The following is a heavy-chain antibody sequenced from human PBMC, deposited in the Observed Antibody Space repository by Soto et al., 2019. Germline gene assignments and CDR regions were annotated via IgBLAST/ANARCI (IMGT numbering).Heavy chain of an antibody. CDR1: GGSFSGYY. D-gene: IGHD6-19*01. V-gene: IGHV4-34*01. CDR3: ARGEYSSGWYSYYYYGMDV. Sequence: SETLSLTCAVYGGSFSGYYWSWIRQPPGKGLEWIGEINHSGSTNYNPSLKSRVTISVDTSKNQFSLKLSSVTAADTAVYYCARGEYSSGWYSYYYYGMDVWGQGTTVTVSS. CDR2: INHSGST. J-gene: IGHJ6*02.